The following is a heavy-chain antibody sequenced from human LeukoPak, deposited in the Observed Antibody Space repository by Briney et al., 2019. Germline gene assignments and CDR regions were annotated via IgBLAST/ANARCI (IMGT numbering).Heavy chain of an antibody. CDR2: MSGSGGST. J-gene: IGHJ4*02. Sequence: GGSLRLSCAASGFTVSSNYMSWVRQAPGKGLEWVSSMSGSGGSTYYADSVKGRFTISRDNAKNSLYLQMNSLRAEDTAVYYCARDRYGDGYWGQGTLVTVSS. CDR1: GFTVSSNY. V-gene: IGHV3-21*01. CDR3: ARDRYGDGY. D-gene: IGHD4-17*01.